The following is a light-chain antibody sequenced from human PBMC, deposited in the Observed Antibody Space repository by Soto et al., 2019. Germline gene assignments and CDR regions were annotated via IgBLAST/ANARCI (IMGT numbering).Light chain of an antibody. V-gene: IGKV1-5*01. J-gene: IGKJ2*01. CDR2: DVS. CDR3: HQYYGSLYA. Sequence: DIQMTQSPSTLSASVGDRVTITCRASQSIGNWLAWYQQKPGKVPKVLIYDVSTLESGVPSRFGGSGSGTEFTLTISSLQPDDYATYYCHQYYGSLYAFGQGTKLEI. CDR1: QSIGNW.